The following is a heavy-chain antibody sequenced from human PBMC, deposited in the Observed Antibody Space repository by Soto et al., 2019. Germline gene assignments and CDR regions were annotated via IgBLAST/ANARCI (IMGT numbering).Heavy chain of an antibody. CDR1: GGSVSSGSYY. D-gene: IGHD3-22*01. J-gene: IGHJ4*02. CDR2: IYYSGST. V-gene: IGHV4-61*01. CDR3: ARVYYYDSSGFDY. Sequence: SETLSLTCTVSGGSVSSGSYYWSWIRQPPGKGLEWIGYIYYSGSTNYNPSLKSRVTISVDTSKNQFSLKLSSVTAADTAVYYCARVYYYDSSGFDYWGQGTLVTVSS.